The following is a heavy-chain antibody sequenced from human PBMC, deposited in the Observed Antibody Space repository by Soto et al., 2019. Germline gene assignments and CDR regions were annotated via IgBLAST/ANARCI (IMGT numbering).Heavy chain of an antibody. V-gene: IGHV5-51*01. D-gene: IGHD3-10*01. Sequence: GESLKISCQGSGYSFATYWIAWVRQMPGKGLEWMGIIYPGDSDTRYSPPFQGQVTISADKSISTAYLQWSSLKASDSAIFYCARGEGSGSFYNFAYWGQGTLVTVSS. CDR2: IYPGDSDT. CDR3: ARGEGSGSFYNFAY. J-gene: IGHJ4*02. CDR1: GYSFATYW.